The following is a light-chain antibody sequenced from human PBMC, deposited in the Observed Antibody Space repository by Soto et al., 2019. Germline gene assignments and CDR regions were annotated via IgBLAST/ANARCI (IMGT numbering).Light chain of an antibody. CDR3: SSYTSSSTVL. CDR1: CSDIGAFNY. Sequence: QSVLTQPASVSGSPGQSITISCTGTCSDIGAFNYVSWYQQHPGKVPKLMIYEVNIRPSGVSIRFSGSKSGNTASLTISGLQAEDEDDYYCSSYTSSSTVLIGGGTKVTVL. CDR2: EVN. V-gene: IGLV2-14*01. J-gene: IGLJ2*01.